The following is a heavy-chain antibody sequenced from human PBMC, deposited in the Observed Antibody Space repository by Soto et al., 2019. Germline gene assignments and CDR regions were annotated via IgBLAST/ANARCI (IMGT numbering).Heavy chain of an antibody. CDR1: GASVSSGSYY. CDR2: IYYSGST. Sequence: PSETLSLTCTVSGASVSSGSYYWSWIRQPPGKGLEWIGYIYYSGSTNYNPSLKSRVTISVDTSKNQFSLKLSSVTAADTAVYYCARRKTYYYDSSGYSDWFDPWGRGTLVPVSS. D-gene: IGHD3-22*01. V-gene: IGHV4-61*01. J-gene: IGHJ5*02. CDR3: ARRKTYYYDSSGYSDWFDP.